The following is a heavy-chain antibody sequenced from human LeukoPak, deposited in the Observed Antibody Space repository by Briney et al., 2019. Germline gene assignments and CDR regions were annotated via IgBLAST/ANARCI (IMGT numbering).Heavy chain of an antibody. D-gene: IGHD1-26*01. CDR2: INSDGSTT. V-gene: IGHV3-74*01. J-gene: IGHJ4*02. Sequence: PGGSLRLSCAVSGFTFSNYWMHWVRQAPGKGLVWVSRINSDGSTTNYADSVKGRFTISRDNAKNTLDLQMNSLRAEDTAVYYCARRSSGSPPYYFDYRGQGTLVTVSS. CDR3: ARRSSGSPPYYFDY. CDR1: GFTFSNYW.